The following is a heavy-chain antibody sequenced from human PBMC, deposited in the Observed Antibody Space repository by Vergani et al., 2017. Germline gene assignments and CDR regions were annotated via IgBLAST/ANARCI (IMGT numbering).Heavy chain of an antibody. CDR1: GFTFNQYG. CDR2: TWYDGNNK. D-gene: IGHD1-14*01. J-gene: IGHJ5*02. CDR3: AKDLRLLYNRFDP. Sequence: VQLVESGGGMVQPGRCLRLSCAASGFTFNQYGMHWVRQAPGKGLEWVAVTWYDGNNKQYADSVKGRFTISRDNSKSTMYLQMNSLRDEDTSVYYCAKDLRLLYNRFDPWSQATLVTVSS. V-gene: IGHV3-33*06.